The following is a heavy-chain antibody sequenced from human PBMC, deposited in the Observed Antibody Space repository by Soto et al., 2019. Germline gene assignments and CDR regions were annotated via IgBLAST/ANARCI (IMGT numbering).Heavy chain of an antibody. CDR2: IYPGDSDT. V-gene: IGHV5-51*01. Sequence: PGESLKISCKGSGYSFTSYWISWVRQMPGKGLEWMGIIYPGDSDTRYSPSFQGQVTTSADKSISTAYLQWSSLKASDTAMYYCAVPKGATTPIDAFDIWGQGTMVTVSS. J-gene: IGHJ3*02. D-gene: IGHD1-26*01. CDR1: GYSFTSYW. CDR3: AVPKGATTPIDAFDI.